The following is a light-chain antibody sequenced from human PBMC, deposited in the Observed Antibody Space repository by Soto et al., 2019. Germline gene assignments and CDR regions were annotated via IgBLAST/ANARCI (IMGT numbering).Light chain of an antibody. Sequence: DIQLTQSHSTLSASVGESVTLTCLASQSISSWLAWYQQKPGKAPKLLIYDASSLESGVPSRFSGSGSGTEFTLTISSLQPEDFAVYYCQQYNNWPTITFGQGTRLEI. CDR3: QQYNNWPTIT. V-gene: IGKV1-5*01. CDR1: QSISSW. J-gene: IGKJ5*01. CDR2: DAS.